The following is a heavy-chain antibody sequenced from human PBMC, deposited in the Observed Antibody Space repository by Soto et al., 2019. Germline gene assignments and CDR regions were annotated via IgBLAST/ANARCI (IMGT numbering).Heavy chain of an antibody. CDR3: ARVRIVVVTTYPGDYYGMDV. Sequence: GGSLRLSCAASGFTFSSYEMNWVRQAPGKGLEWVSYISSSGSTIYYADSVKGRFTISRDNAKNSLYLQMNGLRAEDTAVYYCARVRIVVVTTYPGDYYGMDVWGQGTTVTVSS. D-gene: IGHD2-21*02. CDR1: GFTFSSYE. J-gene: IGHJ6*02. V-gene: IGHV3-48*03. CDR2: ISSSGSTI.